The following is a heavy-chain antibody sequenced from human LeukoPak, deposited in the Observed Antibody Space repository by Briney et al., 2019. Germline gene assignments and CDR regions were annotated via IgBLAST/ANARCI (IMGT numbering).Heavy chain of an antibody. J-gene: IGHJ3*02. CDR2: ISSSSSTI. CDR3: ARAQYSSSSAFDI. V-gene: IGHV3-48*01. D-gene: IGHD6-6*01. CDR1: GFTFSSYS. Sequence: GGSLRLSCAASGFTFSSYSMNWVRQAPGKGLEWVSYISSSSSTIYYADSVKGRFTISRDSAKNSLYLQMNSLRAEDTAVYYCARAQYSSSSAFDIWGQGTMVTVSS.